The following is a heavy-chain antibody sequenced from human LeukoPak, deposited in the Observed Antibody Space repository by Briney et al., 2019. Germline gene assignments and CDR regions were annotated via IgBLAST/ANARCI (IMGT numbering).Heavy chain of an antibody. V-gene: IGHV3-48*03. CDR2: ISSSGSTI. CDR3: ARAPYDYSDYWYFDL. Sequence: PGGSLRLSCAASGFTFSSYEMNWVRQAPGKGLEWVSYISSSGSTIYYADSVKGRFTISRDNAKNSLYLQMNSLRAEDTAVYYCARAPYDYSDYWYFDLWGRGTLVTVSS. D-gene: IGHD4-11*01. CDR1: GFTFSSYE. J-gene: IGHJ2*01.